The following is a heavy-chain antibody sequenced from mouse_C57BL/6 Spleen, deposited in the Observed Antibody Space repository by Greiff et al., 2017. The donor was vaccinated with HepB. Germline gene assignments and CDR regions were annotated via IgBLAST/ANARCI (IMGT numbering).Heavy chain of an antibody. D-gene: IGHD2-1*01. J-gene: IGHJ3*01. Sequence: QVQLKQPGAELVKPGASVKLSCKASGYTFTSYWMHWVKQRPGRGLEWIGRIDPNSGGTKYNEKFKSKATLTVDKPSSTAYMQLSSLTSEDSAVYYCARERAYGNSWFAYWGQGTLVTVSA. CDR1: GYTFTSYW. CDR3: ARERAYGNSWFAY. CDR2: IDPNSGGT. V-gene: IGHV1-72*01.